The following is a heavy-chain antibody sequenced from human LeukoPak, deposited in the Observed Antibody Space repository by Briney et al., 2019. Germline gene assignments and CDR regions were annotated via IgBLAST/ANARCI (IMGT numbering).Heavy chain of an antibody. CDR1: GFTVRSNY. D-gene: IGHD1-7*01. J-gene: IGHJ4*02. CDR2: IYSGGST. Sequence: GGSLRLSCAASGFTVRSNYMSWVRQAPGKGLEWVSVIYSGGSTYYADSVKGRFTISRDNSKNTLFLQMNGLRAEDTAVYYCARGFNWNYGRFDFWGQGTLVTVSS. V-gene: IGHV3-53*01. CDR3: ARGFNWNYGRFDF.